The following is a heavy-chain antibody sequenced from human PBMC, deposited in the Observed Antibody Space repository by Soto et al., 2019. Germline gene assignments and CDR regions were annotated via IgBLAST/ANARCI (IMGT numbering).Heavy chain of an antibody. J-gene: IGHJ3*02. CDR1: GGTFSTYG. Sequence: QVQLVQSGAEVKKPGSSVKVSCKASGGTFSTYGISWVRQAPGQGLEWMGGIVPIFATANYAQKFQGRVTITADESTSTAYMELSSLRSEDTAVYYCARVGTYDSESSGYSEAFDIWCQGTMVTVSS. D-gene: IGHD3-22*01. V-gene: IGHV1-69*01. CDR3: ARVGTYDSESSGYSEAFDI. CDR2: IVPIFATA.